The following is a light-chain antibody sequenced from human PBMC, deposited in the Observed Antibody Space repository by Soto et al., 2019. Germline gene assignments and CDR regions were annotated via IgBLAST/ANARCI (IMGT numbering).Light chain of an antibody. Sequence: DIVMTQSPASLAVSLGERATINCKSSQSILHSSNNKDFLAWYQQRPGQPPKLLIYWASTRESGVPDRFSGSGSGTDFTLTVSSLQAEDVAVYDCQQSYSTPLTFGGGTKVEL. V-gene: IGKV4-1*01. CDR1: QSILHSSNNKDF. CDR3: QQSYSTPLT. J-gene: IGKJ4*01. CDR2: WAS.